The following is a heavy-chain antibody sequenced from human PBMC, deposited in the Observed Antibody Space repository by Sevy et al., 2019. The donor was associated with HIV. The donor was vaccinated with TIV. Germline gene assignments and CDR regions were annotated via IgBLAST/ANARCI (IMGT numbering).Heavy chain of an antibody. Sequence: GGSLRLSCAASGFTFSSYGMHWVRQAPGKGLEWVAFIRHDGSNKYYADSVKGRFTISRDNCKNTLYLQMNSLRAEDTAVYYCAKDGGYTTIFGVVIRNYYGMDVWGQGTTVTVSS. J-gene: IGHJ6*02. CDR3: AKDGGYTTIFGVVIRNYYGMDV. CDR1: GFTFSSYG. V-gene: IGHV3-30*02. D-gene: IGHD3-3*01. CDR2: IRHDGSNK.